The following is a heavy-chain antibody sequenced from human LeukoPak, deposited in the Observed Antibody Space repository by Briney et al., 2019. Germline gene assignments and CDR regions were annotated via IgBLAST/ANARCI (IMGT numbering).Heavy chain of an antibody. J-gene: IGHJ4*02. CDR1: GFTFSSYA. V-gene: IGHV3-30*04. Sequence: GGSLRLSCAASGFTFSSYAMHWVRQAPGKGLEWVAVISYDGSNKYHADSVKGRFTISRDNSKNTLYLQMNSLRAEDTAVYYCARDSYDSSGYFDYWGQGTLVTVSS. CDR3: ARDSYDSSGYFDY. D-gene: IGHD3-22*01. CDR2: ISYDGSNK.